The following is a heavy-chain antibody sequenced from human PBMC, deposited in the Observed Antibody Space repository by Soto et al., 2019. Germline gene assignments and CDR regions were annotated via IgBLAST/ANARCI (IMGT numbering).Heavy chain of an antibody. V-gene: IGHV5-51*01. J-gene: IGHJ6*02. CDR2: IYPGDSDT. Sequence: GESLKISCNGYEYIFTNSWIGWVRQMPGKGLEWMGMIYPGDSDTRYSPSLQGHVTISADKSIGTAYLQWSSLKASDTAIYYCASTTVPQYYYYGMDVWGQGTTVTVSS. D-gene: IGHD4-4*01. CDR3: ASTTVPQYYYYGMDV. CDR1: EYIFTNSW.